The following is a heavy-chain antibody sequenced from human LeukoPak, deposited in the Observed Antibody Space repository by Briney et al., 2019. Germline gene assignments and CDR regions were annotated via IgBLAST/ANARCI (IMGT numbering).Heavy chain of an antibody. V-gene: IGHV1-24*01. D-gene: IGHD6-13*01. CDR3: ATGIAAAGIFDY. CDR1: GFTFSGHY. J-gene: IGHJ4*02. Sequence: ASVKVSCKASGFTFSGHYIHWVRQAPGQGLEWMGGFDPEDGETIYAQKFQGRVTMTEDTSTDTAYMELSSLRSEDTAVYYCATGIAAAGIFDYWGQGTLVTVSS. CDR2: FDPEDGET.